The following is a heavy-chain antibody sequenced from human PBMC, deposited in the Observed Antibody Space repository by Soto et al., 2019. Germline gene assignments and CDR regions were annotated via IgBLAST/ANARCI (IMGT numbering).Heavy chain of an antibody. D-gene: IGHD6-25*01. CDR3: ARSGATALGAYGMDV. CDR1: GGTFSSYA. J-gene: IGHJ6*02. Sequence: SVKVSCKASGGTFSSYAISWVRQAPGQGLEWMGGIIPIFGTANYAQKFQGRVTITADESTSTAYMELSSLRSEDTAVYYCARSGATALGAYGMDVWGQGTTVTVSS. CDR2: IIPIFGTA. V-gene: IGHV1-69*13.